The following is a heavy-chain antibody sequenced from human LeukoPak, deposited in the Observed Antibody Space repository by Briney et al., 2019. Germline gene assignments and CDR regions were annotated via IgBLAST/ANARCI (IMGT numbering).Heavy chain of an antibody. J-gene: IGHJ6*02. V-gene: IGHV1-69*13. Sequence: GASVKVPCKASGGTFSSYAISWVRQAPGQGLEWMGGIIPIFGTANYAQKFQGRVTITADESTSTAYMELSSLRSEDTAVYYCARANIVLDKGPLYYGMDVWGQGTTVTVSS. D-gene: IGHD2/OR15-2a*01. CDR3: ARANIVLDKGPLYYGMDV. CDR2: IIPIFGTA. CDR1: GGTFSSYA.